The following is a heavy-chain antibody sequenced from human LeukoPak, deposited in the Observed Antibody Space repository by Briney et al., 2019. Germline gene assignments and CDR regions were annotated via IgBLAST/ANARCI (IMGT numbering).Heavy chain of an antibody. J-gene: IGHJ5*02. CDR2: IYHSGGT. D-gene: IGHD2-21*02. CDR1: GGSIAGSGWH. Sequence: SETLSLTCTVSGGSIAGSGWHWSWLRRPPGKGLEWIAYIYHSGGTYSSPPLRNRVTISVDRYKNQFFLNLRSATDADTAMYYCARGPIGGVVLETALGYFDPWGQGTLVTVSS. CDR3: ARGPIGGVVLETALGYFDP. V-gene: IGHV4-30-2*01.